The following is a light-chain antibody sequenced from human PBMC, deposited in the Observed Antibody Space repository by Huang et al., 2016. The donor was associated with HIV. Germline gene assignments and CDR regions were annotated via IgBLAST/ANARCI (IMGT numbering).Light chain of an antibody. CDR2: GAS. Sequence: EIVMTQSPATLSVSPGERATLSCRASQSVNTNLAWYQQKPGQAPGLLGYGASTRATGVPARFSGSGSGTEFTLTISSLQSEDFAVYYCQQYNNWPRGTFGQGTKVEIK. J-gene: IGKJ1*01. CDR3: QQYNNWPRGT. CDR1: QSVNTN. V-gene: IGKV3-15*01.